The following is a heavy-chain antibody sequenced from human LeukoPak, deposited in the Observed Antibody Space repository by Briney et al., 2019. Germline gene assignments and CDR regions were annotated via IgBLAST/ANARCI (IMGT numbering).Heavy chain of an antibody. V-gene: IGHV3-23*01. CDR1: GVSFSSYA. J-gene: IGHJ4*02. CDR3: AFGPHQQWLLADY. D-gene: IGHD6-19*01. Sequence: GGSLRLSCAVSGVSFSSYAVGWVRQTPGKGLQLVSTITGSGDSTFYADSVDGRFTVSRDNSKNTLYLQMSSLRADDTALYYCAFGPHQQWLLADYWGQGTLVTVSS. CDR2: ITGSGDST.